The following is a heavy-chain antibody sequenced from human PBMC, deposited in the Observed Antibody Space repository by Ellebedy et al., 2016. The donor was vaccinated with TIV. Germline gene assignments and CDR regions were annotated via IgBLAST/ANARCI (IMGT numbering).Heavy chain of an antibody. CDR3: ARGHYPRGYSYGYYYYYMDV. V-gene: IGHV1-69*13. D-gene: IGHD5-18*01. J-gene: IGHJ6*03. Sequence: SVKVSCXASGGTFSSYAISWVRQAPGQGLEWMGGIIPIFGTANYAQKFQGRVTITADESTSTAYMELSSLRSEDTAVYYCARGHYPRGYSYGYYYYYMDVWGKGTTVTVSS. CDR2: IIPIFGTA. CDR1: GGTFSSYA.